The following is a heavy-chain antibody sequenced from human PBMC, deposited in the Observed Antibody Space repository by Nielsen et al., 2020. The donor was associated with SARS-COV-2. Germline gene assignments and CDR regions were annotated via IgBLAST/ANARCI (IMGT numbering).Heavy chain of an antibody. CDR1: GFTFSGYS. J-gene: IGHJ4*02. CDR2: ISSSASYK. CDR3: AKGSYHSGEIDY. Sequence: GGSLRLSCAASGFTFSGYSMDWVRQAPGKGLEWVSSISSSASYKYYADSLQGRFTISRDNAKNSLYLQMSSLRADDTAVYYCAKGSYHSGEIDYWGQGTLVTVSS. D-gene: IGHD3-10*01. V-gene: IGHV3-21*01.